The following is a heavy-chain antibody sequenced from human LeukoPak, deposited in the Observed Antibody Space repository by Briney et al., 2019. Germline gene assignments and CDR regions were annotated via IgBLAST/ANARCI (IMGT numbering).Heavy chain of an antibody. J-gene: IGHJ3*02. Sequence: ASVKVSCKASGYTFTSYDINWVRQATGQGLEWMGWMNPNSGNTGYAQKFQGRVTMTRNTSISTAYMELSSLRSEDTAVYYCARLLGYCSSTSCCGAFDIWGQGTMVTVSS. D-gene: IGHD2-2*01. CDR2: MNPNSGNT. CDR1: GYTFTSYD. CDR3: ARLLGYCSSTSCCGAFDI. V-gene: IGHV1-8*01.